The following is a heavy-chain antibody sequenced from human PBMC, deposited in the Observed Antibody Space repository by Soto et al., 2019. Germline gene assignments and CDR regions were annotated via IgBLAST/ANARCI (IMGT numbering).Heavy chain of an antibody. CDR3: AKDKGGTPYYIAS. CDR2: INWNSDKV. Sequence: ESGGGLVQPGRSLRLSCAVSGFNFGNYAMHWVRQAPGKGLEWVAAINWNSDKVAYAGSVLGRFTIFRDSAKNSLHLQMNDLTTEDTALYYCAKDKGGTPYYIASWGQGILVTVSS. CDR1: GFNFGNYA. J-gene: IGHJ4*02. V-gene: IGHV3-9*01. D-gene: IGHD6-25*01.